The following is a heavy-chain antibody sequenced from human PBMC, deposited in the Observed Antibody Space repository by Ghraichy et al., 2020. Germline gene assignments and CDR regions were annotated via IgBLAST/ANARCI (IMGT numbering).Heavy chain of an antibody. V-gene: IGHV4-34*01. Sequence: SETLSLTCVVYGGSFSTYYWSWIRQSPGKGLEWIGEINRSGSANYNPSLKSRVSISVDTSKNQFSLKLSSVTAADTAVYYCARNQLQNRFDPWAREPWSPSP. CDR3: ARNQLQNRFDP. CDR1: GGSFSTYY. CDR2: INRSGSA. J-gene: IGHJ5*02. D-gene: IGHD5-24*01.